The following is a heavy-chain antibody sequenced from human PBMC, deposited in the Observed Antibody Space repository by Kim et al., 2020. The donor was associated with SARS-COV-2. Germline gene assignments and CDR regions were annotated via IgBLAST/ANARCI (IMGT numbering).Heavy chain of an antibody. J-gene: IGHJ4*02. V-gene: IGHV3-23*01. CDR3: APRRVTMVQGVINFDY. CDR2: ISGSGGST. CDR1: GFTFSSYA. D-gene: IGHD3-10*01. Sequence: GGSLRLSCAASGFTFSSYAMRWVRQAPGKGLEWVSAISGSGGSTYYADSVKGRFTISRDNSKNTLYLQMNSLRAEDTAVYYCAPRRVTMVQGVINFDYWGQGTLVTVSS.